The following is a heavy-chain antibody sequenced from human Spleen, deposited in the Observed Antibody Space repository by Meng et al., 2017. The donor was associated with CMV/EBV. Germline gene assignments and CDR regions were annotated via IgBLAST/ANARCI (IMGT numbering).Heavy chain of an antibody. D-gene: IGHD4-11*01. Sequence: GESLKISCVASGFSFDDYAMHWVRQVPGKGLEWVSAISGSGGSAYYADSLKGRSTISRDNSKNTLYLQMHSLRAEDTAVYYCARYVESWSTEPLDFWGQGTLVTVSS. V-gene: IGHV3-23*01. CDR1: GFSFDDYA. CDR2: ISGSGGSA. CDR3: ARYVESWSTEPLDF. J-gene: IGHJ4*02.